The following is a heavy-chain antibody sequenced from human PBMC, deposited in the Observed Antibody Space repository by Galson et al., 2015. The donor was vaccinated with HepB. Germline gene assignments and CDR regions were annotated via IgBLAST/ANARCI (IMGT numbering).Heavy chain of an antibody. CDR1: GFTFSSYW. Sequence: SLRLSCAASGFTFSSYWMRWVRQAPGKGLEWVANITQDGSEKYYVDSVKGRFTISRDNAKNSMYLQMNSLRAEDTAVYYCARYLRGYICGGVEYFQHWGQGTLVTVSS. D-gene: IGHD5-18*01. J-gene: IGHJ1*01. CDR2: ITQDGSEK. CDR3: ARYLRGYICGGVEYFQH. V-gene: IGHV3-7*03.